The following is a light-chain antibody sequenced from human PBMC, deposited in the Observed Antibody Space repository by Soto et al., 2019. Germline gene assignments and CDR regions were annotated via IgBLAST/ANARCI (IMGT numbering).Light chain of an antibody. CDR3: PQFYAYPRT. V-gene: IGKV1-13*02. Sequence: AIQLTQSPSSLSASVGDRVTITCRTSQGFISALAWYQQKPGKPPKLLIYDASILESGVPSRFSGGGSGTDFTLTISSLQPEDVATYYCPQFYAYPRTFGGGTRVEIK. CDR1: QGFISA. J-gene: IGKJ4*01. CDR2: DAS.